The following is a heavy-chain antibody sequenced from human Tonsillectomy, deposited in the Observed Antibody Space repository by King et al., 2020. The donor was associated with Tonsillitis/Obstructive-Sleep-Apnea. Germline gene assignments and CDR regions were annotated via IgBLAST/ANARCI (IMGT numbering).Heavy chain of an antibody. J-gene: IGHJ6*04. CDR3: ARDIVVDDFWSGYFV. D-gene: IGHD3-3*01. Sequence: VQLQESGPGLVKPSETLSLTCTVSGGSVSSGSYYWSWIRQPPGKGLEWIGYIYYSGSTNYNPSLKSRVTISVDTSKNPFSRTPSPVTAAETAVDYCARDIVVDDFWSGYFVWGKGTTVTVSS. CDR1: GGSVSSGSYY. CDR2: IYYSGST. V-gene: IGHV4-61*01.